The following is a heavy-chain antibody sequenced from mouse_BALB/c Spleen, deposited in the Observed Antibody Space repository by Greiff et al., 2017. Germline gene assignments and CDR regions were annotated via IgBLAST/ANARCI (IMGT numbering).Heavy chain of an antibody. CDR3: ARSTDYDGAMDY. J-gene: IGHJ4*01. V-gene: IGHV1S81*02. D-gene: IGHD2-4*01. Sequence: VQLQQPGAELVKPGASVKLSCKASGYTFTSYWMHWVKQRPGQGLEWIGEINPSNGRTNYNEKFKSKATLTVDKSSSTAYMQLSSLTSEDSAVYYCARSTDYDGAMDYWGQGTSVTGSS. CDR1: GYTFTSYW. CDR2: INPSNGRT.